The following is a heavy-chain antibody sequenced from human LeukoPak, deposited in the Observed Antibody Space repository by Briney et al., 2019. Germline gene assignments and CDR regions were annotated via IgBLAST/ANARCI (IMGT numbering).Heavy chain of an antibody. V-gene: IGHV1-69*02. J-gene: IGHJ4*02. D-gene: IGHD6-6*01. CDR2: IIPILGIA. Sequence: SVKVSCKASGGTFSSYTISWVRQAPGQGREWMGRIIPILGIANYAQKFQGRVTITADKSTSTAYMELSSLRSEDTAVYYCARVRGGSSSLFDYWGQGTLVTVSS. CDR1: GGTFSSYT. CDR3: ARVRGGSSSLFDY.